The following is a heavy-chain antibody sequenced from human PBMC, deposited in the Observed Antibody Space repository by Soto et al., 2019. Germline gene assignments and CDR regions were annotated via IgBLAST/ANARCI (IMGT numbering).Heavy chain of an antibody. J-gene: IGHJ1*01. CDR1: GGSFSGYY. D-gene: IGHD3-10*01. V-gene: IGHV4-34*01. CDR2: INHSGST. Sequence: QVQLQQWGAGLLKPSETLSLTCAVYGGSFSGYYWSWIRQPPGKGLEWIGEINHSGSTNYNPSLKSRVTISVDTSKNQFSLKLSSVTAADTAVYYCARGSARGIYEYFQHWGQGTLVTVS. CDR3: ARGSARGIYEYFQH.